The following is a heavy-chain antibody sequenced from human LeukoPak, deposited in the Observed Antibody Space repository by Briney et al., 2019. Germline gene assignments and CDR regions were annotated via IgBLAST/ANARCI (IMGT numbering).Heavy chain of an antibody. CDR3: ARADIVVVPAAYHYYYYYGMDV. J-gene: IGHJ6*02. V-gene: IGHV3-7*01. CDR1: GFTFSSYW. CDR2: IKQDGSDK. D-gene: IGHD2-2*01. Sequence: GGSLRLSCAASGFTFSSYWISWVRQAPGKGLEWVANIKQDGSDKYYVDSVKGRFTISRDDAKNSLYLQMNSLRAEDTAVYYCARADIVVVPAAYHYYYYYGMDVWGQGTTVTVSS.